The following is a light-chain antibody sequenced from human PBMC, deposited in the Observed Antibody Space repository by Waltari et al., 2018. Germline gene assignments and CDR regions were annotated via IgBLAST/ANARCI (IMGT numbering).Light chain of an antibody. CDR2: NDY. Sequence: SYVLTQPPSVSVAPGETARITCGGSNIGSKIVHWYQQKAGQAPVLLIYNDYDRPSGIPDRFSGAGSGNTATLTITRVEAGDEADYFCQVWDTSGDPSLVFGGGTKLTAL. CDR1: NIGSKI. J-gene: IGLJ2*01. CDR3: QVWDTSGDPSLV. V-gene: IGLV3-21*04.